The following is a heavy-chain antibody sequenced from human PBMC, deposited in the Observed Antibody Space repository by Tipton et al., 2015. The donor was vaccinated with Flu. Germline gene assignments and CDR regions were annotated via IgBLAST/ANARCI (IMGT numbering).Heavy chain of an antibody. J-gene: IGHJ5*02. D-gene: IGHD3-9*01. Sequence: TLSLTCTVSGGSISSYTYYWGWFRQSPGTGLEWIGSIYYSGTTYYSPSLKSRVTMSIDTSKNQFSLKLTSVTAADTAVYYCAKEGSYNILTNYYNKGVDPWGQGTLVTVSS. V-gene: IGHV4-39*07. CDR1: GGSISSYTYY. CDR3: AKEGSYNILTNYYNKGVDP. CDR2: IYYSGTT.